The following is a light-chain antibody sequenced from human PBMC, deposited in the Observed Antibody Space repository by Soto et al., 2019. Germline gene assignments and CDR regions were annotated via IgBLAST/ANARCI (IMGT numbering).Light chain of an antibody. J-gene: IGKJ1*01. CDR1: RSLLHTDGKTY. Sequence: EIVMTQTPLRLSVTPGQPASISCKSSRSLLHTDGKTYLYWYQQKPGQAPSLLIYGAFTRATGIPTRFSGTGSGTEFTLTISSLQSEDFALYYCQQYNDWPLTFGQGTKVDIK. CDR3: QQYNDWPLT. CDR2: GAF. V-gene: IGKV3-15*01.